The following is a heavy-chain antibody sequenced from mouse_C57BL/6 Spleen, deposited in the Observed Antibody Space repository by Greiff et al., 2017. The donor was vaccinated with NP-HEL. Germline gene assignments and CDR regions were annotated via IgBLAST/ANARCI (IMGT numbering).Heavy chain of an antibody. CDR3: ARIAVVPFDY. D-gene: IGHD1-1*01. Sequence: VQLQQPGAELVRPGSSVKLSCKASGYTFTSYWMHWAKQRPIQGLEWIGNIDPSDSETHYNQKFKDKATLTVDKSSSTAYMQLSSLTSEDSAVYYCARIAVVPFDYWGQGTTLTVSS. J-gene: IGHJ2*01. CDR2: IDPSDSET. V-gene: IGHV1-52*01. CDR1: GYTFTSYW.